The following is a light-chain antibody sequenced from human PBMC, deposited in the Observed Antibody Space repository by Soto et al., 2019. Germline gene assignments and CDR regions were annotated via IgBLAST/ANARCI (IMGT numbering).Light chain of an antibody. V-gene: IGLV1-40*01. J-gene: IGLJ2*01. CDR3: QSYDSRPHVV. CDR1: SSNIGAGYD. Sequence: QSVLTQPPSVSGAPGQRVTISCTGSSSNIGAGYDVHWYQQLPGTAPKLLIYGNSNRPSGVPDRFSGSKSGTSASLAITGLQAEDEDYYYRQSYDSRPHVVFGRGTKLTVL. CDR2: GNS.